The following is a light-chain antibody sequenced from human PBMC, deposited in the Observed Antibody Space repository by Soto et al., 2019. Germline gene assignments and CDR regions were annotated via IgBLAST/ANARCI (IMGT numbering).Light chain of an antibody. J-gene: IGLJ1*01. CDR3: FSFTATSTHV. CDR2: EVS. V-gene: IGLV2-14*01. Sequence: QSALTQPASVSGSAGQSITISCTGTCSDVGACYYVFWYQQLPGKAPKLMIYEVSNRPSGISNRFSGSKSGNTAPLTISGLQVEDEAEYFCFSFTATSTHVFGTGTKVTVL. CDR1: CSDVGACYY.